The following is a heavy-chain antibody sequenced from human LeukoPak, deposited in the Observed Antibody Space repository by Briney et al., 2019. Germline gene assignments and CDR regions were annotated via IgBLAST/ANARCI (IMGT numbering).Heavy chain of an antibody. V-gene: IGHV4-61*01. Sequence: SETPSLTCTVSGGSVSSGSYYWSWIRQSPGKGLEWIGFIDHTGGTNYNPSLKSRVTISVDTSKNQFSLKLSSVTAADTAVYYCARLKARDAFDIWGQGTMVTVSS. CDR3: ARLKARDAFDI. J-gene: IGHJ3*02. CDR2: IDHTGGT. CDR1: GGSVSSGSYY.